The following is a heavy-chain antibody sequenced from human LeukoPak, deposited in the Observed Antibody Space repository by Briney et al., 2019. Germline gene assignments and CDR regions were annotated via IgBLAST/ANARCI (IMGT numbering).Heavy chain of an antibody. CDR3: ATVGLESFDY. CDR1: GYTFSTYN. J-gene: IGHJ4*02. D-gene: IGHD1-1*01. Sequence: ASVKVSCKASGYTFSTYNINWVRQAPGQGLERGGWIIGYNVNTNYAQKIPGRVTMTTDTSTSTTYMELRNLRAVTTAVYYCATVGLESFDYWGQGTLVTVSS. V-gene: IGHV1-18*01. CDR2: IIGYNVNT.